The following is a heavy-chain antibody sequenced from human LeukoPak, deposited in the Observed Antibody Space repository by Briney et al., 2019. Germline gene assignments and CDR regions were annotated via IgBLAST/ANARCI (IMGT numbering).Heavy chain of an antibody. D-gene: IGHD3-22*01. Sequence: GSLSLSCAASGFTFSSYSMNWVRQAPGKGLEWVSSISSSSSYIYYADSVKGRFTISRDNAKNSLYLQMNSLRAEDTAVYYCARDSDSSGYCDYWGQGTLVTVSS. CDR2: ISSSSSYI. J-gene: IGHJ4*02. CDR1: GFTFSSYS. V-gene: IGHV3-21*01. CDR3: ARDSDSSGYCDY.